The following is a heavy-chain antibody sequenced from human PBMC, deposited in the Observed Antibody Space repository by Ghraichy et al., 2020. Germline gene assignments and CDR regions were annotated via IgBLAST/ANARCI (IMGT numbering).Heavy chain of an antibody. J-gene: IGHJ6*03. CDR3: AKVLRGSGSYPTYYYMDV. D-gene: IGHD3-10*01. V-gene: IGHV3-23*01. CDR2: ISGSGGNT. CDR1: GFTFDSYV. Sequence: LSLTCAASGFTFDSYVMTWVRQAPEKGLEWVSAISGSGGNTYYADSVKGRFTISRDNSKNTLYLQMNSLRAEDTAVYYCAKVLRGSGSYPTYYYMDVWGKGTTVTVSS.